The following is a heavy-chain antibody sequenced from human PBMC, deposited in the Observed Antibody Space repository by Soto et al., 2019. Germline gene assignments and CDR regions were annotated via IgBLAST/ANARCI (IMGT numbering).Heavy chain of an antibody. CDR3: VRVYGRSSCFFDS. J-gene: IGHJ4*02. D-gene: IGHD6-6*01. V-gene: IGHV4-38-2*01. Sequence: SETLSLTCGVSGYSLTSGYHWGWIRQPPGKGLEWIGTIYHSGTTYYNPSLMSRVTMSVDASKNQFSLKVTSATAADTAVYFCVRVYGRSSCFFDSWGQGVLVSVS. CDR1: GYSLTSGYH. CDR2: IYHSGTT.